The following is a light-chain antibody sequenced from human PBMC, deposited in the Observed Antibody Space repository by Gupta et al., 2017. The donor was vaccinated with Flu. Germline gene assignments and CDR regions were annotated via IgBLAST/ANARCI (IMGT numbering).Light chain of an antibody. V-gene: IGLV10-54*04. CDR1: SNNGGNQG. CDR2: SNN. CDR3: SAWGSSLKDAV. J-gene: IGLJ3*02. Sequence: TATLTCTGNSNNGGNQGAAWLQKHQGHPPKGLTDSNNNRPSGISERFSSYRSGNTASPKIMGLQPEDEADDYCSAWGSSLKDAVLGGGTKLTVL.